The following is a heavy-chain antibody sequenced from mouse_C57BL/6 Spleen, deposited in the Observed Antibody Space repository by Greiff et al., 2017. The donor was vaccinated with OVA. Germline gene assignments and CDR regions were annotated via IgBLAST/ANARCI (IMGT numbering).Heavy chain of an antibody. Sequence: EVMLVESGGGLVQPGGSLKLSCAASGFTFSDYYMYWVRQTPDQRLEWVAYIRNVLGSPYYPDTVKGRFTISRDNAKNTLYLQMSRLKSEDTAMYYCARPDYYGSSYEYFDVWGTGTTVTVSS. J-gene: IGHJ1*03. V-gene: IGHV5-12*01. CDR1: GFTFSDYY. CDR3: ARPDYYGSSYEYFDV. CDR2: IRNVLGSP. D-gene: IGHD1-1*01.